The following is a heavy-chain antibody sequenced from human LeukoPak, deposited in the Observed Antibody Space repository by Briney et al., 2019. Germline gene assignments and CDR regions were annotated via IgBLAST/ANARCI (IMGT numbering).Heavy chain of an antibody. V-gene: IGHV4-39*07. D-gene: IGHD6-6*01. Sequence: PSETLSLTCTVSGGSISSSSYYWGWIRQPPGKGLEWIGSIHYSGSTNYNPSLKSRVTISLDTSKNQLSLKPRSVTAADTAVYYCARGTARLGYFDYWGQGTLVTVSS. CDR2: IHYSGST. CDR3: ARGTARLGYFDY. J-gene: IGHJ4*02. CDR1: GGSISSSSYY.